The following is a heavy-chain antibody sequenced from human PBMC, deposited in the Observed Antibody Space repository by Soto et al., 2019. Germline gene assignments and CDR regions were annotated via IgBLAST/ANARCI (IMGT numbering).Heavy chain of an antibody. V-gene: IGHV4-31*03. CDR3: ARDLSPIYYASGVSLGAFDI. CDR2: IYSRGST. Sequence: QVQLQESGPGLVKPSQTLSLTCTVSGGSISSDGYYCTWIRQHPGKGLEWIGYIYSRGSTYYNPSSKSGVSISVDTSKNEFSLKLGSVTAADTAVYYCARDLSPIYYASGVSLGAFDIWGQGTLVTVSS. CDR1: GGSISSDGYY. J-gene: IGHJ3*02. D-gene: IGHD3-10*01.